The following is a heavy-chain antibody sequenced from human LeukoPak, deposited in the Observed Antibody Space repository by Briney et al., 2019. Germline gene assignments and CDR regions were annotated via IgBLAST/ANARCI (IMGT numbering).Heavy chain of an antibody. J-gene: IGHJ5*02. CDR3: ARKLLSQSGWFDP. Sequence: PGGSLRLSCAASGFTFSTFAMTWVRQAPGKGLEWVSGLSGSGTRPHYTDSVKGRFTISRDNSKNTLYLQMNSLRAEDTAVYYCARKLLSQSGWFDPWGQGTLVTVSS. CDR2: LSGSGTRP. CDR1: GFTFSTFA. V-gene: IGHV3-23*01. D-gene: IGHD2-21*02.